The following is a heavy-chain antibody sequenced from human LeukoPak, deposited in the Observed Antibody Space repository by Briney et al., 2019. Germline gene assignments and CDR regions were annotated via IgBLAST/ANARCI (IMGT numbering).Heavy chain of an antibody. CDR3: ARVGEWELLSKPDY. V-gene: IGHV1-2*02. Sequence: GASVKVSCKASGGTFSSYAISWVRQAPGQGLEWMGWINPNSGGTNYAQKFQGRVTMTRDTSISTAYMELSRLRSDDTAVYYCARVGEWELLSKPDYWGQGTLVTVSS. CDR2: INPNSGGT. D-gene: IGHD1-26*01. CDR1: GGTFSSYA. J-gene: IGHJ4*02.